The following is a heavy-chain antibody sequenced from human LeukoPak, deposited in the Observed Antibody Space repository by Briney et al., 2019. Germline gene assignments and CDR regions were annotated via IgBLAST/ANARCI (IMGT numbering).Heavy chain of an antibody. Sequence: SETLSLTCAVSGGSISSGYYWGWIRQPPGKGLEWIGSIYHSGSTYYNPSLKSRVTISVDTSKNQFSLKLSSVTAADTAVYYCASDRIWGQGTLVTVSS. D-gene: IGHD2-15*01. CDR2: IYHSGST. CDR3: ASDRI. J-gene: IGHJ4*02. CDR1: GGSISSGYY. V-gene: IGHV4-38-2*01.